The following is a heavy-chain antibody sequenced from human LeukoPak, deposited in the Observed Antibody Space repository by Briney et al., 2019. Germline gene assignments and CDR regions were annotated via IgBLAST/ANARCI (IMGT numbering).Heavy chain of an antibody. J-gene: IGHJ4*02. V-gene: IGHV1-18*04. D-gene: IGHD1-7*01. CDR2: ISAKNGDT. CDR1: GYTFTGYY. Sequence: ASVKVSCKASGYTFTGYYMHWVRQAPGQGLEWMGWISAKNGDTNYIQKFRGRVTMTTDTSTSTAYMELWSLRSDDTAVYYCARDVPATTPFDYWGQGTLVTVSS. CDR3: ARDVPATTPFDY.